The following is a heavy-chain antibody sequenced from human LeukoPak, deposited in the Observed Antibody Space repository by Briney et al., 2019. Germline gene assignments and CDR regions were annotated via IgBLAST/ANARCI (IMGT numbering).Heavy chain of an antibody. CDR1: GGSFSGYY. CDR3: ARAGTRVDY. V-gene: IGHV4-34*01. J-gene: IGHJ4*02. Sequence: SETLSLTCAVYGGSFSGYYWSWIRQPPGKGLEWIGEINHSGSTNYNPSLKSRVTISVDTSKNQFSLKLSSVTAADTAVYYCARAGTRVDYWGQGTLVTVSS. CDR2: INHSGST. D-gene: IGHD2-8*01.